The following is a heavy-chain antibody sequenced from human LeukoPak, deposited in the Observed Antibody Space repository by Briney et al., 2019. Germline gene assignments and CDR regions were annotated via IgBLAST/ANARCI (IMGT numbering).Heavy chain of an antibody. CDR2: ISGSGYAI. V-gene: IGHV3-48*04. Sequence: PGGSLRLSCAASGFTFSTTAMAWVRQAPGKGLEWVSHISGSGYAIHHPGSVKGRFTISRDNAKNSLYLQMNSLRVEDSAVYYCARLSGTYSRGGDHWGQGTLVTVSS. CDR1: GFTFSTTA. D-gene: IGHD1-26*01. CDR3: ARLSGTYSRGGDH. J-gene: IGHJ4*02.